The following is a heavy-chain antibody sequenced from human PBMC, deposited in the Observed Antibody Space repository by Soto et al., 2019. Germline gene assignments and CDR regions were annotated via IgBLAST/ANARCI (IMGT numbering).Heavy chain of an antibody. J-gene: IGHJ6*02. V-gene: IGHV1-2*02. CDR2: INPNSGGT. CDR1: GYTFTGYY. Sequence: GASVKVSCKASGYTFTGYYMHWLRQSPGQGLEWMGWINPNSGGTNYAQKFQGRVTMTRDTSISTAYMELSRLRSDDTAVYYRAREAGATGRVYYYYGMDVWGQGTTVTVSS. D-gene: IGHD1-26*01. CDR3: AREAGATGRVYYYYGMDV.